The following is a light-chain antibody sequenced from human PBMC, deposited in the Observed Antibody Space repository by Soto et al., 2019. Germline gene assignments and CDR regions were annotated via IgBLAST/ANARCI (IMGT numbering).Light chain of an antibody. CDR3: QQYNSYLYT. V-gene: IGKV1-5*01. Sequence: DIQMTQSPSTLSASVGDRVTITCRASQSISSWLAWYQQKPGKAPKLLIYDASSLESGVPSRFSGSGSGTEFTLTISRLQTDDFATYYCQQYNSYLYTFGQGTKLEIK. CDR2: DAS. CDR1: QSISSW. J-gene: IGKJ2*01.